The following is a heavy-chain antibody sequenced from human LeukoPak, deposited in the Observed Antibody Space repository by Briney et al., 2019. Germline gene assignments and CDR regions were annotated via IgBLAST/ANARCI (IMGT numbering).Heavy chain of an antibody. J-gene: IGHJ4*02. CDR3: ARDRDYGDYNTQDLFVY. Sequence: ASVKVSCKASGYTFTSYSMHWVRQAPRQGLEWMGIINPSGGSTNYAQKFQGRVTMTRDTSTSTVYMELRSLRSDDTAVYYCARDRDYGDYNTQDLFVYWGQGTLVTVSS. V-gene: IGHV1-46*01. D-gene: IGHD4-17*01. CDR2: INPSGGST. CDR1: GYTFTSYS.